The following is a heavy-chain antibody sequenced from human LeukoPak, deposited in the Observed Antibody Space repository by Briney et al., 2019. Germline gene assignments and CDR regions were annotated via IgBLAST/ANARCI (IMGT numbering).Heavy chain of an antibody. CDR2: ISSSSSYI. CDR3: ARSIESGYDLCDY. Sequence: GGSLRLSCAASGFTFSSYSMNWVRQAPGKGLEWVSSISSSSSYIYYADSVKGRFTISRDNAKNSLYLQMNSLRAEDTAVYYCARSIESGYDLCDYWGQGTLVTVSS. V-gene: IGHV3-21*01. CDR1: GFTFSSYS. D-gene: IGHD5-12*01. J-gene: IGHJ4*02.